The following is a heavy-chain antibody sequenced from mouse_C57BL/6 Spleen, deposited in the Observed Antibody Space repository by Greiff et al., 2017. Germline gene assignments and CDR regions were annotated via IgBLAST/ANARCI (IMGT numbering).Heavy chain of an antibody. V-gene: IGHV14-2*01. CDR3: ARRSNGYDADFDY. CDR1: GFNIKDYY. CDR2: IDPEDGET. J-gene: IGHJ2*01. D-gene: IGHD2-2*01. Sequence: DVHLVESGAELVKPGASVKLSCTASGFNIKDYYMHWVKQRTEQGLEWIGRIDPEDGETKYAPKFQGKATITADTSSNTAYLQLSSLTSEDTAVYYCARRSNGYDADFDYWGQGTTLTVSS.